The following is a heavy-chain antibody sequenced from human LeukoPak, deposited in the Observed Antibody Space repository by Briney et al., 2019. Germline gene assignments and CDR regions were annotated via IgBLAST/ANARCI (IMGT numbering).Heavy chain of an antibody. CDR1: GGTLNSHA. Sequence: ASVKVSCKTSGGTLNSHAISWVRQAPGQGLEWMGGITAIFRATNYAQEFQGRVTITADEFMSTVYMELSSLRSEDTAVYYCARHSGYHSTTYLDYWGQGTLVTVSS. CDR2: ITAIFRAT. CDR3: ARHSGYHSTTYLDY. V-gene: IGHV1-69*13. D-gene: IGHD3-22*01. J-gene: IGHJ4*02.